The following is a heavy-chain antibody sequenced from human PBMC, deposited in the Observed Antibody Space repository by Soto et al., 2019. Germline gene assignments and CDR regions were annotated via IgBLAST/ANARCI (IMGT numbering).Heavy chain of an antibody. CDR3: ARASASSKLRGVVIN. D-gene: IGHD3-10*01. J-gene: IGHJ4*02. V-gene: IGHV4-4*02. CDR1: GASIITDNW. Sequence: QVQLQESGPGLVKPSGTLSLTCALSGASIITDNWWSWVRQPPGKEMEWIGEIYHSGNTNFNPSVKSRVTISVDTSKNHVSLTVSSVTAADTAIYYCARASASSKLRGVVINWGQGTLVTVSS. CDR2: IYHSGNT.